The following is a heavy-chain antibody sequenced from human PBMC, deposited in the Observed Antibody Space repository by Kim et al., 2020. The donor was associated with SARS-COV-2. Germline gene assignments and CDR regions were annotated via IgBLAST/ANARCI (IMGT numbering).Heavy chain of an antibody. CDR2: IYYSGST. CDR3: ARGRWGDGYYDFWSGSPYYFDY. J-gene: IGHJ4*02. V-gene: IGHV4-59*01. Sequence: SETLSLTCTVSGGSISSYYWSWIRQPPGKGLEWIGYIYYSGSTNYNPSLKSRVTISVDTSKNQFSLKLSSVTAADTAVYYCARGRWGDGYYDFWSGSPYYFDYWGQGTLVTVSS. D-gene: IGHD3-3*01. CDR1: GGSISSYY.